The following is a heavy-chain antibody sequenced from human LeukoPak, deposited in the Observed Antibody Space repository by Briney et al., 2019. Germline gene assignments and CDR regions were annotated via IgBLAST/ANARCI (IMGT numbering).Heavy chain of an antibody. CDR3: TRSPMDYYYYMDV. CDR1: GFTFSGSA. V-gene: IGHV3-73*01. Sequence: GGSLRLSCAASGFTFSGSAMHWVRQASGKGLEWVGRIRSKANSYATAYAASVKGRFTISRDDSKNTAYLQMNSLKTEDTAVYCCTRSPMDYYYYMDVWGKGTTVTVSS. CDR2: IRSKANSYAT. J-gene: IGHJ6*03.